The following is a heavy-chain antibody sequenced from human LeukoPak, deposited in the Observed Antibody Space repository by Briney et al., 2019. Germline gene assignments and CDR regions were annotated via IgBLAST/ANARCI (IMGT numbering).Heavy chain of an antibody. V-gene: IGHV4-31*03. D-gene: IGHD2-21*02. CDR3: ARGGAYCGGDCYPRGAFDI. CDR2: IYYSGST. Sequence: PSETLSLTCTVSGGSISSGGYYWSWIRQHLGKGLEWIGYIYYSGSTYYNPSLKSRVTISVDTSKNQFSLKLSSVTAADTAVYYCARGGAYCGGDCYPRGAFDIWGQGTMVTVSS. J-gene: IGHJ3*02. CDR1: GGSISSGGYY.